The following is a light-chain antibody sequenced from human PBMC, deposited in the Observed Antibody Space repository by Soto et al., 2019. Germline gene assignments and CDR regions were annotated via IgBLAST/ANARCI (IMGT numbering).Light chain of an antibody. V-gene: IGLV2-18*02. CDR3: YSYTSSNTYV. J-gene: IGLJ1*01. CDR1: SSDVGSYDR. CDR2: EVT. Sequence: QSVLTQPPSVSGSPGQSVTISCTGTSSDVGSYDRVSWYQQPPGTAPKLIIYEVTNRPSGVPDRFSGSKSGNTASLTISGLQAEDEADYYCYSYTSSNTYVFGTGTKLTVL.